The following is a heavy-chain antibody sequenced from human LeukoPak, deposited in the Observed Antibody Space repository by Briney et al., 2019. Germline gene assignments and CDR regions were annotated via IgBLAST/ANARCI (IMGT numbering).Heavy chain of an antibody. CDR3: ARDVYGDYVWYSDV. CDR2: SYTSGST. Sequence: PSESLSLTCTVSGGSISSYYWSWIRQPPGKGLGWIGRSYTSGSTNYNPSLKSRVTMSVDTSKNQFYLKLSSVTAADTAVYYCARDVYGDYVWYSDVWGSGTLVTVSS. J-gene: IGHJ2*01. D-gene: IGHD4-17*01. CDR1: GGSISSYY. V-gene: IGHV4-4*07.